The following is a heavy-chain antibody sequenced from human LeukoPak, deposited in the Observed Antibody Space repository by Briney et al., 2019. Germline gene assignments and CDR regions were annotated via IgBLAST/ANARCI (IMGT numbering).Heavy chain of an antibody. J-gene: IGHJ4*02. CDR2: NSGYNGNT. CDR3: ASPSPYSGSYTV. CDR1: GYTFTSYG. D-gene: IGHD1-26*01. V-gene: IGHV1-18*01. Sequence: ASVKVSCKASGYTFTSYGINWVRQAPGQGLEWMGWNSGYNGNTNYAQKLQGRVTITTDTSTSTAYMELRSLESDDTAMYYCASPSPYSGSYTVWGQETPVTVSS.